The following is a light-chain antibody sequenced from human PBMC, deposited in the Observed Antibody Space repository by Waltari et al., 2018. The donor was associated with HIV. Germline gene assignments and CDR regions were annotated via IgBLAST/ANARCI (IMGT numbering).Light chain of an antibody. Sequence: SDLTQPASVSGFLGQSITISCTGGDSDFGLYNFISWYQQQPGKVPKLLLYEVDTRAAGIPGRFSGSKSGTTASLTITGLQIEDEGLYYCASYTADDTVLFGGGTTVTVL. V-gene: IGLV2-14*01. J-gene: IGLJ2*01. CDR3: ASYTADDTVL. CDR2: EVD. CDR1: DSDFGLYNF.